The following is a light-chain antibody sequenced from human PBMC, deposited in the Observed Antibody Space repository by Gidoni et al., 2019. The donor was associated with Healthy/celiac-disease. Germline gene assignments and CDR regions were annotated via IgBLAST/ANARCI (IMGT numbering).Light chain of an antibody. J-gene: IGLJ3*02. V-gene: IGLV2-14*01. CDR1: SSDVGGYNY. CDR3: SSYTSSSLWV. CDR2: DVS. Sequence: QSALTQPASVSGSPGQSITISCTGTSSDVGGYNYVSWYQQHPGKAPKLMIYDVSNRPSGVSNRFSCSKSGNTSSLTISGLQAEDEADYYCSSYTSSSLWVFGGGTTLTVL.